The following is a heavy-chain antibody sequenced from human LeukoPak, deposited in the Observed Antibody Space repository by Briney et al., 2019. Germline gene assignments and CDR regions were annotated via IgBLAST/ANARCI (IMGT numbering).Heavy chain of an antibody. V-gene: IGHV3-30*03. Sequence: GGSLRLSCAASGFTFSSYGMHWVRQAPGKGLEWVAVISYDGSNKYYADSVKGRFTISRDNSKNTLYLQMNSLRAEDTAVYYCARDPRGPTGYDSPGRDSFDYWGQGTLVTVSS. CDR2: ISYDGSNK. D-gene: IGHD3-22*01. CDR1: GFTFSSYG. J-gene: IGHJ4*02. CDR3: ARDPRGPTGYDSPGRDSFDY.